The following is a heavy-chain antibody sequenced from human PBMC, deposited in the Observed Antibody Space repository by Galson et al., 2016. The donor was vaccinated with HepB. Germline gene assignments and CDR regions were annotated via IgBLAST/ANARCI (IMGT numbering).Heavy chain of an antibody. Sequence: CAISGDSVSNNRAAWSWIRQSPSRGLEWLGRTYYRSKKYNDYAISVKSRITINPDTSKNQFSLQLNSVTPEDTAVYYCAGGFWVYSSGEMDAFDIWGQGTMDTVS. CDR1: GDSVSNNRAA. J-gene: IGHJ3*02. CDR2: TYYRSKKYN. V-gene: IGHV6-1*01. CDR3: AGGFWVYSSGEMDAFDI. D-gene: IGHD6-19*01.